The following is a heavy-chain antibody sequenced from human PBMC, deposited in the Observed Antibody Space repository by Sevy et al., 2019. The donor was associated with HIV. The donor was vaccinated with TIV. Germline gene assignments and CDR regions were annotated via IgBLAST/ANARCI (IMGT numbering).Heavy chain of an antibody. CDR2: IKQDGSEK. Sequence: GGSLRLSCAASGFTFSSYWMSWVRQAPGKGLEWVANIKQDGSEKYYVDSVKGRFTISRDNAKNSLYLQMNSLRAEDTAVYYCARCAESSSWYALYYYYYYMDVWGKGTTVTVSS. CDR3: ARCAESSSWYALYYYYYYMDV. CDR1: GFTFSSYW. D-gene: IGHD6-13*01. V-gene: IGHV3-7*01. J-gene: IGHJ6*03.